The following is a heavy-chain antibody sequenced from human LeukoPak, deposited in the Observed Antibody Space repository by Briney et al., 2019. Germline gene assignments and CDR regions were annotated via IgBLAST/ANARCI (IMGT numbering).Heavy chain of an antibody. CDR3: ARVFRITKTTGMDV. CDR1: GFTFSNYV. Sequence: PGRSLRLSGVASGFTFSNYVMHWVRQAPGKGLEWVALISYDGSNENYADSVKGRFTISRDNSKNTLYLQMNSLRAEDTAVYYCARVFRITKTTGMDVWGQGTTVTVSS. V-gene: IGHV3-30-3*01. J-gene: IGHJ6*02. CDR2: ISYDGSNE. D-gene: IGHD3-10*01.